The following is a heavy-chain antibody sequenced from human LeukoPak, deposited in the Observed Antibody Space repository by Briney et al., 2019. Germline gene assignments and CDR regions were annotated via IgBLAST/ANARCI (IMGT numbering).Heavy chain of an antibody. J-gene: IGHJ4*02. Sequence: GGSLRLSCAASGFTFSSYWMSWVRQAPGKGLEWVANIKQDGSEKYYVDSVKGRFTISRDNAKNSLYLQMNSLRAEDTAVYYCARVPAANTAMVNNWGQGTLVTVSS. CDR2: IKQDGSEK. D-gene: IGHD5-18*01. CDR1: GFTFSSYW. V-gene: IGHV3-7*01. CDR3: ARVPAANTAMVNN.